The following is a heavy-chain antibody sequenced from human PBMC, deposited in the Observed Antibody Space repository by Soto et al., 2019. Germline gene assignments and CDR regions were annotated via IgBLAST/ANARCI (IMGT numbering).Heavy chain of an antibody. V-gene: IGHV3-23*01. CDR1: GFTFSSYA. CDR2: ISGSGDST. Sequence: PGGSLRLSCAASGFTFSSYAMNWVRQAPGKGLEWVSVISGSGDSTYYADSVKGRFTISRDNSKNTLYLQMNSSVTAQDTAVYYCARHRYRTQSNGVVTPFEAFDLWGQGTLVTVSS. D-gene: IGHD2-21*02. CDR3: ARHRYRTQSNGVVTPFEAFDL. J-gene: IGHJ3*01.